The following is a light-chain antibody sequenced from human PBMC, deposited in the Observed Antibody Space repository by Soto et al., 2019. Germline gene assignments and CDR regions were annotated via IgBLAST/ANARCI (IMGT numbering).Light chain of an antibody. CDR2: AVN. CDR3: SSYAGRNNYV. CDR1: SSDVGGYQY. Sequence: QSVLTQPPSATGSPGQSVTISCTGTSSDVGGYQYVSWYQQYPGKAPKLMIYAVNKRPSGVPDRFSGSRSGNTASLTVSGLQAEDEADYYCSSYAGRNNYVFGTGSKVTVL. V-gene: IGLV2-8*01. J-gene: IGLJ1*01.